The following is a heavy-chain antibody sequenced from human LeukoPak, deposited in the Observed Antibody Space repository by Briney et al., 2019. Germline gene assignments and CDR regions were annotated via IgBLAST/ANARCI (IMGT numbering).Heavy chain of an antibody. J-gene: IGHJ5*01. CDR1: GGSISSSSYY. CDR3: ARARLLWFGELDS. Sequence: SETLSLTCTVSGGSISSSSYYWGWIRQPPGKGLEWIGSIYYSGSTYYNPSLKSRVTISVDTSKNQFSLKLNSVTAADTAVYYCARARLLWFGELDSWGQGTLVIVSS. CDR2: IYYSGST. D-gene: IGHD3-10*01. V-gene: IGHV4-39*07.